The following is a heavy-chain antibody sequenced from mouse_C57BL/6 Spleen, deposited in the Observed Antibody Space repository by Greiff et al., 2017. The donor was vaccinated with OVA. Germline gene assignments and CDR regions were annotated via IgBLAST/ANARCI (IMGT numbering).Heavy chain of an antibody. CDR2: IHPNSGST. J-gene: IGHJ4*01. V-gene: IGHV1-64*01. CDR1: GYTFTSYW. Sequence: QVQLQQPGAELVKPGASVKLSCKASGYTFTSYWMHWVKQRPGQGLEWIGMIHPNSGSTNYNEKFKSKATLTVDKSARTAYMQLSSLTSEDSAVYYCARKGGGPLYAMDYWGQGTSVTVSS. CDR3: ARKGGGPLYAMDY.